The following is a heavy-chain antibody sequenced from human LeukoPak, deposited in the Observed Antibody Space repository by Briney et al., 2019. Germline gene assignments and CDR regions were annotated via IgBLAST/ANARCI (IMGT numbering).Heavy chain of an antibody. CDR1: RFTFSSYT. CDR2: IDPSSTYI. J-gene: IGHJ4*02. CDR3: TRGSYGDYEY. V-gene: IGHV3-21*01. Sequence: PGGSLRLSCSASRFTFSSYTMNWVRQAPGKGLEWVSSIDPSSTYIYYADSVKGRITISRDNAQNSLYLQMNSLRAEDTAVYYCTRGSYGDYEYWGQGTLVTVSS. D-gene: IGHD4-17*01.